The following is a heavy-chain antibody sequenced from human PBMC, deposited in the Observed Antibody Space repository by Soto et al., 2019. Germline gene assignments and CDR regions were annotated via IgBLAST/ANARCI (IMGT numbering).Heavy chain of an antibody. CDR2: ISWDSGTI. D-gene: IGHD3-16*01. J-gene: IGHJ6*02. CDR3: AKDNGXVXXXPRGGSYAYYGMDV. V-gene: IGHV3-9*01. Sequence: EVQLVESGGDLVQPGGXLRLSXAASGFTFGDHAMHWVRXVPGXXXEXVSGISWDSGTIDYGDSVKGRFTISRDNAKNSLYLQMNSLRPEDTAFYFCAKDNGXVXXXPRGGSYAYYGMDVWGQGTTVTVSS. CDR1: GFTFGDHA.